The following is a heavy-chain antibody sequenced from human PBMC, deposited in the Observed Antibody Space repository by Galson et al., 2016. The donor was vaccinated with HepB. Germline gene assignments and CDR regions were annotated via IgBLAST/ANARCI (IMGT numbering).Heavy chain of an antibody. Sequence: QSGAEVKKPGESLRISCQGSGYTFTSFWSDWVRQRPGKGLEWMGAIFTSDSDTRNSPSFQGQVTISVDVPINTAYLQWSSLEASDTAMYYCARRHSYFDNWGRGTVVTVPS. J-gene: IGHJ4*02. CDR3: ARRHSYFDN. D-gene: IGHD4-11*01. V-gene: IGHV5-51*01. CDR2: IFTSDSDT. CDR1: GYTFTSFW.